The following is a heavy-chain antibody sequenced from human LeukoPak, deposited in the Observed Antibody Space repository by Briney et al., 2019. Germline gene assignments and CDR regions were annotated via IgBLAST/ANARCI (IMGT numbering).Heavy chain of an antibody. CDR1: GFTFTDYG. V-gene: IGHV3-30*02. D-gene: IGHD1/OR15-1a*01. CDR2: IRYDGNDK. Sequence: PGGSLRLSCAASGFTFTDYGMHWVRQAPGKGLEWVAFIRYDGNDKYYADSVKGRFTISRDNSKNTLSLQMNSLKPDDTAMYYCAKEGTASKPSDLDYWGQGTLVTVFS. J-gene: IGHJ4*02. CDR3: AKEGTASKPSDLDY.